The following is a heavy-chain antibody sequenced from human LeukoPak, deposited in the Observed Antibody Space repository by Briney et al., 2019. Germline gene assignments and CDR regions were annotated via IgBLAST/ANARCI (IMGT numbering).Heavy chain of an antibody. CDR3: ARDSSGYYRHFDY. D-gene: IGHD3-22*01. Sequence: ASVKVSCKASGYTFTSYDINWVRQATGQRLQWMGWINAGNDNTKYSQKFQGRVTITRDTSASTAYMELSSLRSEDTAVYYCARDSSGYYRHFDYWGQGTLVTVSS. CDR2: INAGNDNT. V-gene: IGHV1-3*01. CDR1: GYTFTSYD. J-gene: IGHJ4*02.